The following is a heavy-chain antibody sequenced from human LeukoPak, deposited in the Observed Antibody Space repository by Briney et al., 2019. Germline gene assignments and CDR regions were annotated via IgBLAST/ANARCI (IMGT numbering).Heavy chain of an antibody. CDR3: ARVLGSGYYYMDV. D-gene: IGHD3-10*01. Sequence: VASVKVSCKASGGTFSSYAISWVRQAPGQGLEWMGGIIPIFGTANYAQKFQGRVTITADESTGTAYMELSSLRSEDTAVYYCARVLGSGYYYMDVWGKGTTVTVSS. V-gene: IGHV1-69*13. CDR1: GGTFSSYA. J-gene: IGHJ6*03. CDR2: IIPIFGTA.